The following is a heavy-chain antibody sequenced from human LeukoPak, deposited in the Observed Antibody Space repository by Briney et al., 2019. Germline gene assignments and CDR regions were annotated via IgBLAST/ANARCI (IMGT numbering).Heavy chain of an antibody. CDR1: GYTFSDAW. J-gene: IGHJ6*03. V-gene: IGHV3-15*01. Sequence: GGSLRLSCAASGYTFSDAWMSWVRQAPGKGLEWVGCIKSKTDGGTTDYAAPVKGRFTISRDDSKNTLYLQMNGLKTEDTAVYYCTTLGEWFGESYFYYYYMDVWGKGTTVTISS. CDR3: TTLGEWFGESYFYYYYMDV. CDR2: IKSKTDGGTT. D-gene: IGHD3-10*01.